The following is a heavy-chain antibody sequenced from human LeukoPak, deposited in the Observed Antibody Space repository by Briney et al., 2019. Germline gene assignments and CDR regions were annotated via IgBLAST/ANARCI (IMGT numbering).Heavy chain of an antibody. V-gene: IGHV4-4*07. Sequence: SETLSLTCTVTGASMRNSFWSRIRQPAGKGLEWIGRIYTSGTTNYNPSLKSRVTLSVDTSNNQFPLTLTSVTAADTALYYCARAPSGCGGTCAFDYWGQGTLVTVSS. CDR1: GASMRNSF. J-gene: IGHJ4*02. CDR2: IYTSGTT. D-gene: IGHD2-15*01. CDR3: ARAPSGCGGTCAFDY.